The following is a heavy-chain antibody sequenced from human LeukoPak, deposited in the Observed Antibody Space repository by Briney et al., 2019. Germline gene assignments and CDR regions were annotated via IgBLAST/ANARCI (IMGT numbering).Heavy chain of an antibody. CDR1: GFTFSSYS. D-gene: IGHD3-22*01. J-gene: IGHJ4*02. CDR2: ISSSSSTI. Sequence: PGGSLRLSCAASGFTFSSYSMNWVRQAPGKGLEWVSYISSSSSTIYYADSVKGRFTISRDNAKNSLYLQMNSLRAEDTAVYYCAKDLDYYDSSGPTLFDYWGQGTLVTVSS. V-gene: IGHV3-48*04. CDR3: AKDLDYYDSSGPTLFDY.